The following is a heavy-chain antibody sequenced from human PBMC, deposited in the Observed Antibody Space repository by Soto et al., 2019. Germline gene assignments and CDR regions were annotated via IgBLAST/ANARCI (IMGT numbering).Heavy chain of an antibody. D-gene: IGHD6-6*01. CDR1: GFTFKNYC. V-gene: IGHV3-74*01. Sequence: GGTLRLSCAVSGFTFKNYCMHWVRQAPGKGLVWVSRINSDGSTRKYADPVQGRFTISRDNAKNTLFLQRNSLRAADTAVYFCARRCNRPNCSGMDVWGQGTTVTVSS. CDR2: INSDGSTR. J-gene: IGHJ6*02. CDR3: ARRCNRPNCSGMDV.